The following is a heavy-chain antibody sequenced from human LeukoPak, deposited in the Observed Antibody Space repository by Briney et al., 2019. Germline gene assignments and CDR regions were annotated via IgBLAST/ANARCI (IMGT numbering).Heavy chain of an antibody. Sequence: GGSLRLSCAASGFTFSSYAMHWVRQAPGKGLEWVAVISYDGSNKYYADSVKGRFTISRDNSKNTLYLQMNSLRAEDTAVYYCARDGVAVAGTMYYFDYWGQGTLVTVSS. CDR2: ISYDGSNK. CDR3: ARDGVAVAGTMYYFDY. V-gene: IGHV3-30-3*01. D-gene: IGHD6-19*01. J-gene: IGHJ4*02. CDR1: GFTFSSYA.